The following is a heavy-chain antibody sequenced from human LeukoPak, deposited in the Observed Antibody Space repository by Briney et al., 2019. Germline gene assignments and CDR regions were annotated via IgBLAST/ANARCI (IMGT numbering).Heavy chain of an antibody. D-gene: IGHD7-27*01. CDR1: GFTFSSYG. Sequence: SGGSLRLSCAASGFTFSSYGMHWVRQTPGKGLEWVAFIRYDGSNKYYADSVKGRFTISRDNSKNTLYLQMNSLRAEDTAVYYCAKDPPALGMGWAFDIWGQGTMVTVSS. V-gene: IGHV3-30*02. J-gene: IGHJ3*02. CDR3: AKDPPALGMGWAFDI. CDR2: IRYDGSNK.